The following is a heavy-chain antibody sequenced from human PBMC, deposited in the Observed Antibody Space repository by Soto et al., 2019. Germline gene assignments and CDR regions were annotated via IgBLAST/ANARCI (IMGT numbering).Heavy chain of an antibody. CDR1: GYSFTSYW. CDR3: ARHREPYSSGWYFDY. D-gene: IGHD6-13*01. CDR2: IDPSDSYT. Sequence: PGESLKISCKGSGYSFTSYWISWVRQMPGKGLEWMGRIDPSDSYTNYSPSFQGHVTISADKSISTAYLQWSSLKASDTAMYYCARHREPYSSGWYFDYWGRGTLVTVAS. J-gene: IGHJ4*02. V-gene: IGHV5-10-1*01.